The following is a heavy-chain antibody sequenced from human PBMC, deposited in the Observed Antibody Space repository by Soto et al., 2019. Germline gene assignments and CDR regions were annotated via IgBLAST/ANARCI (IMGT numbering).Heavy chain of an antibody. CDR1: GGSISSYY. CDR3: ARARGGEMATTYYCDY. J-gene: IGHJ4*02. Sequence: PSETLSLTCTVSGGSISSYYWSWIRQPPGKGLEWLGYIYYSGSTNYNPSLKSRVTISVDTSKNQFSLKLSSVTAADTAVYSWARARGGEMATTYYCDYCGQGSLVTVSS. D-gene: IGHD1-1*01. V-gene: IGHV4-59*01. CDR2: IYYSGST.